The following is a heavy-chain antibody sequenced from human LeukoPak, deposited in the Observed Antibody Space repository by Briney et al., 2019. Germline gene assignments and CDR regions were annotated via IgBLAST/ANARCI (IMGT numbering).Heavy chain of an antibody. CDR2: IRGSGGNT. D-gene: IGHD4-17*01. J-gene: IGHJ4*02. Sequence: SGGSLRLSCAASGFTFSTYAMTWVRQAPGKGLEWVSVIRGSGGNTYYADSVKGRFTISRDNSENTLYLQMNSLRAEDTAVYYCAKDLYGDYGGIDYWGQGTLVTVSS. CDR1: GFTFSTYA. CDR3: AKDLYGDYGGIDY. V-gene: IGHV3-23*01.